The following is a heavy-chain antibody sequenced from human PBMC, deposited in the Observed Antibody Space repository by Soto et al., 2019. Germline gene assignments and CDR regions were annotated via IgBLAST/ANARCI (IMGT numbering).Heavy chain of an antibody. Sequence: QVQLVESGGGGVQPGRSLRLSCAASGFTFSSYGMHWVRQAPGKGLEWVAVIWYDGSNNYYADAVKGRFTISRDNSKNTLWLEMNSLRAEDKAVYYCAREEGTYYGMDVWGQGTTVTVSS. V-gene: IGHV3-33*01. CDR1: GFTFSSYG. J-gene: IGHJ6*02. CDR2: IWYDGSNN. CDR3: AREEGTYYGMDV.